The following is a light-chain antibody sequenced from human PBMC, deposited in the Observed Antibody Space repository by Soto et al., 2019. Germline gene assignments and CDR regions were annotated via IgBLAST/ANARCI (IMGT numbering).Light chain of an antibody. V-gene: IGLV2-11*01. CDR3: CSYAGSYTYV. CDR2: DVS. Sequence: QSVLTQPRSVSGSPGQSVTISCPGTSSDVGGYSSVSWYQQHPGKAPKLMIYDVSKRPSGVPDRFSGSKSGNTASLAISGLQAEDEADYYCCSYAGSYTYVFGTGTKVT. J-gene: IGLJ1*01. CDR1: SSDVGGYSS.